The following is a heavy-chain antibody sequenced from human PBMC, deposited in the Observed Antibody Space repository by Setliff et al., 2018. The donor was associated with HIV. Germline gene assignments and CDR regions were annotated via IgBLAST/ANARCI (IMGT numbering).Heavy chain of an antibody. D-gene: IGHD3-22*01. J-gene: IGHJ3*01. CDR2: IQYSDSS. V-gene: IGHV4-59*01. CDR3: ARSGYTSGFYWVFGASGV. Sequence: PSETLSLTCTVSGGSMSNYYWSWIRQPPGKRLEWIASIQYSDSSHYNPSLQSRVTISVDTSTKQFSLYLSSVNETDTAVYYCARSGYTSGFYWVFGASGVWGQGKLVTVSS. CDR1: GGSMSNYY.